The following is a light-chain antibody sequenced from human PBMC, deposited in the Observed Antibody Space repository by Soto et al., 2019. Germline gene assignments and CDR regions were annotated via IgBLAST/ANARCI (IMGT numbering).Light chain of an antibody. J-gene: IGKJ1*01. Sequence: EILLTQSPATLSLSPGERATLSCGASQSVSSYLAWYQQKHGKAPRLLIYDTSARAAGIPARLSGSGYATELTITISSMKYEDFALYYCQHTLKWPPTFGHGTKVDIK. CDR2: DTS. CDR1: QSVSSY. V-gene: IGKV3-15*01. CDR3: QHTLKWPPT.